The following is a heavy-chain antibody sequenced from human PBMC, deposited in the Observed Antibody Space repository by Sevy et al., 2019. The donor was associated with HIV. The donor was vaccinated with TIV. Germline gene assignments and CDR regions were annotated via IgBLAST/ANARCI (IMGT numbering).Heavy chain of an antibody. CDR3: ARPQSIAAHFQH. D-gene: IGHD6-6*01. CDR2: INSDGSST. J-gene: IGHJ1*01. V-gene: IGHV3-74*01. CDR1: GFTFSSYW. Sequence: GGSLRLSCAASGFTFSSYWMHWVRQAPGKGLVWVSRINSDGSSTSYADSVKGRFTISRDNAKNTLYLQMNSLRAEDTAVYYCARPQSIAAHFQHWGQGTLVTVSS.